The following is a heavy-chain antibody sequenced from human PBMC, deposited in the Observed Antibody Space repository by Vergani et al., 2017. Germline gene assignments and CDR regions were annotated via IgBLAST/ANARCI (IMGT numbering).Heavy chain of an antibody. CDR2: IIPIFGIA. CDR1: GGTFSSYA. J-gene: IGHJ6*02. CDR3: ARVTVTTLRGYYYYYGMDV. V-gene: IGHV1-69*17. Sequence: QVQLVQSGAEVKKPGSSVKVSCKASGGTFSSYAISWVRQAPGQGLEWMGGIIPIFGIANYAQKFQGRVTITADKSTSTAYMELSSLRSEDTAVYYCARVTVTTLRGYYYYYGMDVWGQGTTVTVSS. D-gene: IGHD4-17*01.